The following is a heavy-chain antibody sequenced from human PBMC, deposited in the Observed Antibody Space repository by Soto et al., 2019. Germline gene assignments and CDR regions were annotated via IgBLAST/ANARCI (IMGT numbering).Heavy chain of an antibody. CDR2: ISFNSETT. J-gene: IGHJ3*01. CDR1: GFTFSSYG. Sequence: GGSLRLSCTASGFTFSSYGMSWVRQAPGKGLEWVSAISFNSETTYYGDSVQGRFTMSRDNSKTTLFLQMKHLRPEDTAAYYCAKFWPCGRNRLANQNAFNVYRQPIMDTF. V-gene: IGHV3-23*01. D-gene: IGHD3-3*01. CDR3: AKFWPCGRNRLANQNAFNV.